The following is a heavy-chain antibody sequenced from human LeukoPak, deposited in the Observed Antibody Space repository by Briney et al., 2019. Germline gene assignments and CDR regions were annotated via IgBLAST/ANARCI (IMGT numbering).Heavy chain of an antibody. CDR1: GGTFSSYA. CDR2: IIPIFGTA. Sequence: VASVKVSCKASGGTFSSYAISWVRQAPGQGLEWMGGIIPIFGTANYAQKFQGRVTITADESTSTAYMELSRLRSEDTAVYYCASRLYGSGSYPAFDYWGQGTLVTVSS. CDR3: ASRLYGSGSYPAFDY. V-gene: IGHV1-69*13. J-gene: IGHJ4*02. D-gene: IGHD3-10*01.